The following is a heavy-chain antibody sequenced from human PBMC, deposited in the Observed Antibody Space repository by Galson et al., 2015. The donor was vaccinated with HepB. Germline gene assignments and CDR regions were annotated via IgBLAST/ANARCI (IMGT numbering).Heavy chain of an antibody. D-gene: IGHD4-17*01. CDR1: GFTFDDYA. CDR2: ISWNSGSI. CDR3: AKDRKPYGDYVNASDI. J-gene: IGHJ3*02. V-gene: IGHV3-9*01. Sequence: SLRLSCAASGFTFDDYAMHWVRQAPGKGLEWVSGISWNSGSIGYADSVKGRFTISRDNAKNSLYLQMNSLRAEDTALYYCAKDRKPYGDYVNASDIWGQGTMVTVSS.